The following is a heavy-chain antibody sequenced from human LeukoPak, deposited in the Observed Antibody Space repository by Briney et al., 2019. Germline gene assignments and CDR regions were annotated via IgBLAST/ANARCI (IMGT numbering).Heavy chain of an antibody. D-gene: IGHD2-8*01. Sequence: SETLSLTCTVSGGSISSYYWSWIRQPPGKGLEWIGYIYYSGSTNYNPSLKSRVTISVDTSKNQFSLKLSSVTAADTAVYYCARGTRKHTKAEYFQHWGQGTLVTVSS. J-gene: IGHJ1*01. CDR1: GGSISSYY. CDR3: ARGTRKHTKAEYFQH. CDR2: IYYSGST. V-gene: IGHV4-59*12.